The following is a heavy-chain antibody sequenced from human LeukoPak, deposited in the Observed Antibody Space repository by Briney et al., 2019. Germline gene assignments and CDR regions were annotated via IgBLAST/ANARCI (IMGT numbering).Heavy chain of an antibody. CDR1: GFIFSSYS. J-gene: IGHJ4*02. CDR2: ISSSSSYI. Sequence: GGSLRLSCAASGFIFSSYSMNWVRQAPGKGLEWVSSISSSSSYIYYAYSVKGRFTISRDNAKNSLYLQMNSLRAEDTAVYYCASSRGSFDYWGQGTLVTVSS. CDR3: ASSRGSFDY. D-gene: IGHD1-26*01. V-gene: IGHV3-21*01.